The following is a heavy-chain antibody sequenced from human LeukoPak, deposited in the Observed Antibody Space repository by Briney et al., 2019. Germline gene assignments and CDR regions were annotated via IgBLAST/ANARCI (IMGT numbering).Heavy chain of an antibody. CDR3: RGWLGSFDV. CDR2: SYSGGTT. Sequence: GGSLRLSCAVSGVTISNTEMSWVRQVPGKGPEWVLVSYSGGTTYCADSVKGRFTISRDISKNTVDLQMNSLRVEDTAVYHCRGWLGSFDVWGQGTMVTVSS. V-gene: IGHV3-53*01. D-gene: IGHD6-19*01. J-gene: IGHJ3*01. CDR1: GVTISNTE.